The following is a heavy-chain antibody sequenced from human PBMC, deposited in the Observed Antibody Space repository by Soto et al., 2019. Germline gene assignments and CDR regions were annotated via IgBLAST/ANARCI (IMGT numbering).Heavy chain of an antibody. CDR1: GGSISSSSYY. CDR2: IYYSGST. Sequence: SETLSLTCTVSGGSISSSSYYWGWIRQPPGKGLEWIGSIYYSGSTYYNPSLKSRVTISVDTSKNQFSLKLSSVTAADTAVYYCARLLGYCSSTSCFPRYYYYGMDVWGQGTTVTVSS. J-gene: IGHJ6*02. V-gene: IGHV4-39*01. CDR3: ARLLGYCSSTSCFPRYYYYGMDV. D-gene: IGHD2-2*01.